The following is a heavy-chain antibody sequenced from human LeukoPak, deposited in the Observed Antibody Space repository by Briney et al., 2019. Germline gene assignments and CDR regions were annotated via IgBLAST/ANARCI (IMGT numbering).Heavy chain of an antibody. CDR3: AKFSPTPLLNYYYYGMDV. Sequence: GGSLRLSCAASGFAVNSNYMSWVRQAPGTGLEWVSCFSGSGGSTYYTDSVKGRFIISRDNSKNTLYLQMNNVKAEDTAVYYCAKFSPTPLLNYYYYGMDVWGQGTAVTVSS. V-gene: IGHV3-23*01. J-gene: IGHJ6*01. CDR2: FSGSGGST. CDR1: GFAVNSNY.